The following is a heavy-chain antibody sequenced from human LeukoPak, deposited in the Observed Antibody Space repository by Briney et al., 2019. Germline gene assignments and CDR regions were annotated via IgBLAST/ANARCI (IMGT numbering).Heavy chain of an antibody. CDR3: AREGYCSSTSCASDYYGMDV. J-gene: IGHJ6*02. CDR2: ISYDGSNK. CDR1: GFTFSSYA. V-gene: IGHV3-30-3*01. Sequence: PGGSLRLSCAASGFTFSSYAMHWVRQAPGKGLERVAVISYDGSNKYYADSVKGRFTISRDNSKNTLYLQMNSLRAEDTAVYYCAREGYCSSTSCASDYYGMDVWGQGTTVTVSS. D-gene: IGHD2-2*01.